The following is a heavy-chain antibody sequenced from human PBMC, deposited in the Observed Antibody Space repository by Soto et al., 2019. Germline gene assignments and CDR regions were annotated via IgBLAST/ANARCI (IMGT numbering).Heavy chain of an antibody. J-gene: IGHJ6*02. Sequence: SETLSLTCTVSGGSVSSDSYYWSWIRQPPGKGLEWIGHIYYSGNTYYNTSLKSRVTISIDTSKNQFALKLNSVTAADTAVYYCARDRALVPVAISSFAKYYYGMDVWGQGTTVT. CDR2: IYYSGNT. V-gene: IGHV4-61*01. D-gene: IGHD2-2*01. CDR3: ARDRALVPVAISSFAKYYYGMDV. CDR1: GGSVSSDSYY.